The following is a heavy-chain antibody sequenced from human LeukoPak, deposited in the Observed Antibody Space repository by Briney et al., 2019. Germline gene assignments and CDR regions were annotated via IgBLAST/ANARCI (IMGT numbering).Heavy chain of an antibody. D-gene: IGHD3-3*01. J-gene: IGHJ4*02. V-gene: IGHV3-7*01. CDR2: IKQEGSEK. CDR3: ARLDFRSGYPQY. Sequence: GGSLRLSCAASGFTFSEYWMSWVRQAPGKGLEWVANIKQEGSEKKYVDSGRDRFTISRDNDKNSLSLQMNSLRGEDTAVYYCARLDFRSGYPQYWGQGTLVTVSS. CDR1: GFTFSEYW.